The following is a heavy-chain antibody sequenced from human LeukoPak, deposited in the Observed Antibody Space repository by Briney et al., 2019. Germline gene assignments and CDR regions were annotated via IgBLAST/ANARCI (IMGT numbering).Heavy chain of an antibody. Sequence: RTGGSLRLSCAASGFTFSSYWMHWVRQGPGKGLVWVSRINSDGSGTSYADSVKGRFTISRDNAKNTLYLQMNSLRAEDTAVYYCARVGCSGTNCYDGVGRAAWFDPWGQGTLVTVSS. D-gene: IGHD2-2*01. CDR2: INSDGSGT. CDR1: GFTFSSYW. J-gene: IGHJ5*02. V-gene: IGHV3-74*01. CDR3: ARVGCSGTNCYDGVGRAAWFDP.